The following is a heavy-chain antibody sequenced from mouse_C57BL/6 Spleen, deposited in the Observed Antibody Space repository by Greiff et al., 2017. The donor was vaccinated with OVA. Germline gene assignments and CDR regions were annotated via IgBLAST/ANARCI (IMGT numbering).Heavy chain of an antibody. D-gene: IGHD2-4*01. CDR2: INPGSGGT. CDR1: GYAFTNYL. J-gene: IGHJ2*01. CDR3: ARRENYDYAGFDY. V-gene: IGHV1-54*01. Sequence: QVQLQQSGAELVRPGTSVKVSCKASGYAFTNYLIEWVKQRPGQGLEWIGVINPGSGGTNYNEKFKGKATLTADKSSSTAYMQLSSLTSEDSAVYFCARRENYDYAGFDYWGQGTTLTVSS.